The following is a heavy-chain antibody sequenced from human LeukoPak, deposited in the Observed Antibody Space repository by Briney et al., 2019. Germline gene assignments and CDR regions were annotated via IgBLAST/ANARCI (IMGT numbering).Heavy chain of an antibody. CDR3: ARGVVKSHPVPANYVDY. CDR1: GFTFSSYA. V-gene: IGHV3-64*01. Sequence: PGGSLRLSCAASGFTFSSYAMHWVRQAPGKGLEYVSAISSNGGSTYYANSVKGRFTISRDNSKNTLYLQMGSLRAEDMAVYYCARGVVKSHPVPANYVDYWGQGTLVTVSS. J-gene: IGHJ4*02. CDR2: ISSNGGST. D-gene: IGHD2-2*01.